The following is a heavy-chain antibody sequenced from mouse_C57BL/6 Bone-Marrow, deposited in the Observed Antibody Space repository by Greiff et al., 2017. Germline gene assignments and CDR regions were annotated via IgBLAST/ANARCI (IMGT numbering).Heavy chain of an antibody. CDR3: ARGDYDCYAMDD. CDR2: IYPGSGST. J-gene: IGHJ4*01. CDR1: GYTFTSYW. Sequence: QVQLQQPGAELVKPGASVKMSCKASGYTFTSYWITWVKQRPGQGLEWIGDIYPGSGSTNYNEKFKSKATLTVETSSSTAYMQLSSLTSEASAFYYCARGDYDCYAMDDWGQGTSVTVSS. D-gene: IGHD1-1*02. V-gene: IGHV1-55*01.